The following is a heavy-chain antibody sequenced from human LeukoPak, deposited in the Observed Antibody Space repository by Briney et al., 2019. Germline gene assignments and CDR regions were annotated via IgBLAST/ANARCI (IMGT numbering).Heavy chain of an antibody. Sequence: RAGGSLRLSCAASGSTFSSYAMSWVRQAPGKGLEWVSAISGSGGSTYYADSVKGRFTISRDNSKNTLYLQMNSLRAEDTAVYYCAKGGNLYYFDYWGQGTLVTVSS. CDR2: ISGSGGST. CDR3: AKGGNLYYFDY. CDR1: GSTFSSYA. J-gene: IGHJ4*02. V-gene: IGHV3-23*01. D-gene: IGHD4-23*01.